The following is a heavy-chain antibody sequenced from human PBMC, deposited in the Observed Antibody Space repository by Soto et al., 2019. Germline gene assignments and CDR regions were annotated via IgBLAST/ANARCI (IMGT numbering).Heavy chain of an antibody. CDR1: GGSFSGYY. Sequence: SETLSLTCAVYGGSFSGYYWSWIRQPPGKGLEWIGEINHSGSTNYNPSLKSRVTISVDTSKNQFSLKLSSVTAADTAVYYCAGTTLPPNQGAAAGTFGYYYYYMDVWGKGTTVTVSS. CDR3: AGTTLPPNQGAAAGTFGYYYYYMDV. D-gene: IGHD6-13*01. CDR2: INHSGST. V-gene: IGHV4-34*01. J-gene: IGHJ6*03.